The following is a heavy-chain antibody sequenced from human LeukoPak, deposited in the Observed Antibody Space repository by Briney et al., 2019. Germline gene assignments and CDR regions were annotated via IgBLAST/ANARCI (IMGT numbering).Heavy chain of an antibody. CDR2: IYYSGST. CDR3: ARDRGQMDV. CDR1: GDSISSHY. D-gene: IGHD3-10*01. Sequence: SETLSLTCTVSGDSISSHYWSWIRQPPGKGLEWIGYIYYSGSTNYNPSLKSRVTISVDTSKNQFSLKLSSVTAADTAVYYCARDRGQMDVWGKGTTVTVSS. V-gene: IGHV4-59*11. J-gene: IGHJ6*04.